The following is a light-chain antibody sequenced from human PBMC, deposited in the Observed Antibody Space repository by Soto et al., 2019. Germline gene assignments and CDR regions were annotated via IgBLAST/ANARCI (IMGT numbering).Light chain of an antibody. J-gene: IGKJ2*01. CDR2: KAS. V-gene: IGKV1-5*03. CDR3: QQYISYLYT. CDR1: QSISNY. Sequence: DIQMTQSPSTLSASVGDRVTITCRASQSISNYLAWYQQKPGKAPKLLIYKASSLESGVPSRFSGSGSGTEFTLTISSLQPDDFATYYCQQYISYLYTFVQGTKLEMK.